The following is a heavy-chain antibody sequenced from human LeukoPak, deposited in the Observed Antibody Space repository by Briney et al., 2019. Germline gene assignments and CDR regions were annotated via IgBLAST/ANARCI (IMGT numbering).Heavy chain of an antibody. J-gene: IGHJ4*01. CDR3: TTVPYYYDNSGYYHGVFDY. CDR2: IKSKTDGGTT. D-gene: IGHD3-22*01. CDR1: GFTFSNAW. V-gene: IGHV3-15*01. Sequence: GGSLRLSCAASGFTFSNAWMSWVRQAPGKGLEWVGRIKSKTDGGTTDYAAPVKGRFTISKDDSKNTLYLQMNSLKTEDTAVYYCTTVPYYYDNSGYYHGVFDYWGQEPWSPSPQ.